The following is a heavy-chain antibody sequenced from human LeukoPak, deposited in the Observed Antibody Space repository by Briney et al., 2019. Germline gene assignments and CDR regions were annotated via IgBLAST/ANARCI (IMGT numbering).Heavy chain of an antibody. CDR2: IGKTGDT. Sequence: QTGGSLRLSCAASGFTFSTFDFRWVRQAAGKGLEWVSGIGKTGDTYYLDSVKGRFTFSRENAKNSLSLQMNSLRAGDTAVYYCARGAPTGFDYWGPGTLVTVS. CDR1: GFTFSTFD. J-gene: IGHJ4*02. V-gene: IGHV3-13*01. D-gene: IGHD1-14*01. CDR3: ARGAPTGFDY.